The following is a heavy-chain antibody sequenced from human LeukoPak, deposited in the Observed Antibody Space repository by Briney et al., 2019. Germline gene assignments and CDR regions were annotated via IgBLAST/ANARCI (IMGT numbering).Heavy chain of an antibody. CDR3: AVALFTMVRGVIYY. CDR1: GGSISSGSYY. V-gene: IGHV4-61*02. CDR2: IYTSGST. D-gene: IGHD3-10*01. J-gene: IGHJ4*02. Sequence: SETLSLTCTVSGGSISSGSYYWSWIRQPAGKGLEWIGRIYTSGSTNYNPSLKSRVTISVDTSKNQFSLKLSSVTAADTAVYYCAVALFTMVRGVIYYWGQGTLVTVSS.